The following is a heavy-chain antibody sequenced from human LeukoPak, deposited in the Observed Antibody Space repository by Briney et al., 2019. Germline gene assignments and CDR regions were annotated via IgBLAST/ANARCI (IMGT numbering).Heavy chain of an antibody. V-gene: IGHV4-39*01. CDR2: IYYSGST. Sequence: SETLSLTCTVSGGSISSSSYYRGWIRQPPGKGLEWIGSIYYSGSTYYNPSLKSRVTISVDTSKNQFSLKLSSVTAADTAVYYCSLTIVRGVYDYWGQGTLVTVCS. CDR3: SLTIVRGVYDY. CDR1: GGSISSSSYY. J-gene: IGHJ4*02. D-gene: IGHD3-10*01.